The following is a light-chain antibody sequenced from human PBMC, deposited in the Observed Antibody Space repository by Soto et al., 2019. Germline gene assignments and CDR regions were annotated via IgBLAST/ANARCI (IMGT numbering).Light chain of an antibody. CDR3: QQYNNYYPT. CDR2: DAS. Sequence: DIQMTQSPSTLSAHVGDRVTITSRASQSITNWVAWYQQKPGKAPKHPIYDASNFESGVPSRFSGGGSGTDFTITVSSLQPDDFATYYRQQYNNYYPTFGQGTNVEV. J-gene: IGKJ1*01. CDR1: QSITNW. V-gene: IGKV1-5*01.